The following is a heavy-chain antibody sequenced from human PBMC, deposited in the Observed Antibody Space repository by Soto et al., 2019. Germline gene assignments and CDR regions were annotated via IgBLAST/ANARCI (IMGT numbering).Heavy chain of an antibody. J-gene: IGHJ4*02. Sequence: EVQLVESGGGLVQPGRSLRLTCAASGFTSIDYAMHWVRQVPGKGLEWVGGIYSNNKREECADSVKGRFTISRDNAKNSLYLQMNSLRPDDTAIYYCVRDIQPGGAAYWGRGTPVTVSS. CDR2: IYSNNKRE. D-gene: IGHD2-2*01. CDR3: VRDIQPGGAAY. CDR1: GFTSIDYA. V-gene: IGHV3-9*02.